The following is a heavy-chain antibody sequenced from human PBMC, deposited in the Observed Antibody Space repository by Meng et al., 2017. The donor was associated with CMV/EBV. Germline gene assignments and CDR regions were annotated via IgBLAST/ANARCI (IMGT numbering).Heavy chain of an antibody. V-gene: IGHV3-7*01. CDR2: IKQDGSEK. CDR3: AKEAPYNWNTFDI. J-gene: IGHJ3*02. Sequence: GESLKISCAASGFTFSSYWMSWVRQAPGKGLEWVANIKQDGSEKYYVDSVKGRFTISRDNAKNSLYLQMNSLRAEDTAVYYCAKEAPYNWNTFDIWGQGTMVTVSS. D-gene: IGHD1/OR15-1a*01. CDR1: GFTFSSYW.